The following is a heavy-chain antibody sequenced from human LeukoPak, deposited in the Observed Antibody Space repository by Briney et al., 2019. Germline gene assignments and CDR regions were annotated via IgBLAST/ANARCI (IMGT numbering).Heavy chain of an antibody. V-gene: IGHV3-7*04. CDR3: ARGPLMSGGDY. CDR2: INEDGSQK. CDR1: VSTFSSYE. Sequence: PGGSLRLSCVASVSTFSSYEMNWVRPAPGKGLEWVANINEDGSQKTYVDSVKGRFTISRDNTKKSLYMEMTSLRAEDTAVYYCARGPLMSGGDYWGQGTLVTVSS. J-gene: IGHJ4*02. D-gene: IGHD2-8*01.